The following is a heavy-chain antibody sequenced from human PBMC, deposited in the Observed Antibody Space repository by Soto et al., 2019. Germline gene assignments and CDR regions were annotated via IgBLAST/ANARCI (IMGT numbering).Heavy chain of an antibody. J-gene: IGHJ1*01. V-gene: IGHV1-3*01. CDR3: ARDSEWLVLRAENFQH. D-gene: IGHD6-19*01. CDR1: GYSVTDYA. CDR2: VNPANGHT. Sequence: QVHLVQSGAEVKKPGASVRVSCKASGYSVTDYAIHWVRQAPGQTFEWMGWVNPANGHTKYSEKYQGRVTISWDTSATTANMELTSLTSEDTAVYYCARDSEWLVLRAENFQHWGQGTLVTVSS.